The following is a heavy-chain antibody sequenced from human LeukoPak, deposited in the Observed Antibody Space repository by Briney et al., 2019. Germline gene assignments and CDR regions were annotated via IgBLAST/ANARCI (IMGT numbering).Heavy chain of an antibody. D-gene: IGHD2-21*02. CDR3: AKDGVGGGDFHYFDS. J-gene: IGHJ4*02. CDR1: GFTFGSYA. CDR2: ISYDGSNK. Sequence: QPGGSLRLSCAASGFTFGSYAMHWVRQAPGKGLEWVAVISYDGSNKYYADSVRGRFTISRDNSKNRLNLQMNSLRAGDTATYYCAKDGVGGGDFHYFDSWGQGTLVTVSS. V-gene: IGHV3-30-3*01.